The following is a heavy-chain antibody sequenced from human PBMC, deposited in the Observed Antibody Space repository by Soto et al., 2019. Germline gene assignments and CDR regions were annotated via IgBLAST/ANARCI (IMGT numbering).Heavy chain of an antibody. D-gene: IGHD3-22*01. J-gene: IGHJ6*02. CDR1: GFTFTSYD. CDR2: MNPNSGNT. Sequence: ASVKVSCKASGFTFTSYDIGWVRQASGQGLEWMGWMNPNSGNTGYAQKFQGRVTMTRNTAIGTAYMELSSLRSEDTAVYYCARIPSYDTSGPLDYYYGMDVWGPGTTVTVSS. CDR3: ARIPSYDTSGPLDYYYGMDV. V-gene: IGHV1-8*01.